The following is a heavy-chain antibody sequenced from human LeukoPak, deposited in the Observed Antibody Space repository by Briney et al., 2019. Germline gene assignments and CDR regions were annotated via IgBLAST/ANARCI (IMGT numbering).Heavy chain of an antibody. D-gene: IGHD3-22*01. CDR3: ARALYDSSGYVYDYFDY. CDR1: GGTFSSYA. Sequence: SVKVSCKASGGTFSSYAISWVRQAPGQGLEWMGGIIPIFGTANYAQKFQGRVTITADKSTSTAYMELSSLRSEDTAVYYCARALYDSSGYVYDYFDYWGQGTLVTVSS. J-gene: IGHJ4*02. CDR2: IIPIFGTA. V-gene: IGHV1-69*06.